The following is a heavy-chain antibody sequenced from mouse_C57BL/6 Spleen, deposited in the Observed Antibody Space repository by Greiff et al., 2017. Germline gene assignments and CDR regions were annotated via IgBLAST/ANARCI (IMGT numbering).Heavy chain of an antibody. V-gene: IGHV1-52*01. CDR3: ARGEGGYDRTWFAY. CDR2: IDPSDSET. J-gene: IGHJ3*01. D-gene: IGHD2-2*01. Sequence: QVQLQQPGAELVRPGSSVKLSCKASGYTFTSYWMHWVKQRPIQGLEWIGNIDPSDSETHYNQKFKDKATLTVDKSSSTAYMQLSSLTSEDSAVYYCARGEGGYDRTWFAYWGQCTLVTVSA. CDR1: GYTFTSYW.